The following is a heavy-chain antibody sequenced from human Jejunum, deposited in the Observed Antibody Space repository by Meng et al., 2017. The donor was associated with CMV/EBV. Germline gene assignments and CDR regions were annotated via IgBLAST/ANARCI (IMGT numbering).Heavy chain of an antibody. J-gene: IGHJ4*02. V-gene: IGHV1-2*02. CDR3: TRDRYCGGNCYSSVDY. CDR1: TSSSFY. Sequence: TSSSFYRKWVRQAPRGEVEWLGWTNHNNGGTNYAQTFQSRVTITSDTSTSTAYMELSRLTSDDTAVYYCTRDRYCGGNCYSSVDYWGQGTLVTVSS. D-gene: IGHD2-21*01. CDR2: TNHNNGGT.